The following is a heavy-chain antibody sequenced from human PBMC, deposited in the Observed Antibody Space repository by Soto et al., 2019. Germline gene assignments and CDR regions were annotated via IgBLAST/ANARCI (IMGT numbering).Heavy chain of an antibody. CDR1: GFTFSSYA. CDR2: IDDSGTVT. CDR3: AKAWDSSGHRMY. J-gene: IGHJ4*02. Sequence: EVQLLESGGDLVQPGGSLRLSCAASGFTFSSYAMTLVRQAPGNGLEWVSTIDDSGTVTHYADSVKSRFTISRDNSKNTLYLQMTSLRGDDTAIYFCAKAWDSSGHRMYWGQGALVTVSS. D-gene: IGHD3-22*01. V-gene: IGHV3-23*01.